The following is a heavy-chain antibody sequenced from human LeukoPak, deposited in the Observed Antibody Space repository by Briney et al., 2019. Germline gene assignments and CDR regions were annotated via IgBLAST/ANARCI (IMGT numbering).Heavy chain of an antibody. CDR2: IIPIFGTA. V-gene: IGHV1-69*01. CDR1: GGTFSSYA. D-gene: IGHD6-13*01. CDR3: ARVTYSSSWSPDYYYYMDV. J-gene: IGHJ6*03. Sequence: SVKVSCKASGGTFSSYAISWVRQAPGQGLEWMGGIIPIFGTANYAQKFQGRVTITSDESTSTAYMELSSLRSEDTAVYYCARVTYSSSWSPDYYYYMDVWGKGTTVTVSS.